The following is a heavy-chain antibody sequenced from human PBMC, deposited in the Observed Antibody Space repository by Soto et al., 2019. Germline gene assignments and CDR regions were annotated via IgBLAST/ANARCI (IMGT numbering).Heavy chain of an antibody. V-gene: IGHV1-69*02. Sequence: QVQLVQSGAEVKRPGSSVKVSCKASGDTFNFYSINWVRQAPGLGLEWMGRVNPIVSMSNYAQKFQGRVTMTADKSTSTAYMELSSLXXXXXXXXXXXXXXXXXXXXXXXXXQGALVTVSS. CDR3: XXXXXXXXXXXXX. J-gene: IGHJ4*02. CDR2: VNPIVSMS. CDR1: GDTFNFYS.